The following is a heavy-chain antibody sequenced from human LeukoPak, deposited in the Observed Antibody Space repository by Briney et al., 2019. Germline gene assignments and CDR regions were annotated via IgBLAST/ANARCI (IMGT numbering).Heavy chain of an antibody. J-gene: IGHJ6*02. CDR2: INHSGST. D-gene: IGHD6-6*01. CDR3: ARGWEEQLVSYYGMDV. Sequence: PSETLSLTCAVYGGSFSGYYWSWIRQPPGKGLEWIGEINHSGSTNYNPSLKSRVTISVDTSKNQFSLKLSSVTDADTAVYYCARGWEEQLVSYYGMDVWGQGTTVTVSS. CDR1: GGSFSGYY. V-gene: IGHV4-34*01.